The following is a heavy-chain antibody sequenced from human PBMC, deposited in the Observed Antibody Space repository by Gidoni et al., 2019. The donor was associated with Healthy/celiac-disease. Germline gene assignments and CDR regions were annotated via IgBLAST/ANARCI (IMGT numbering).Heavy chain of an antibody. D-gene: IGHD6-19*01. J-gene: IGHJ5*02. CDR1: GGSISSSSYY. V-gene: IGHV4-39*01. Sequence: QLQLQESGPGLVKPSETLSLTCTVSGGSISSSSYYWGWIRQPPGKGLEWIGSIYYSGSTYYNPSFKSRVTISVDTSKNQFSLKLSSVTAADTAVYYCARHTIAVASYNWFDPWGQGTLVTVSS. CDR3: ARHTIAVASYNWFDP. CDR2: IYYSGST.